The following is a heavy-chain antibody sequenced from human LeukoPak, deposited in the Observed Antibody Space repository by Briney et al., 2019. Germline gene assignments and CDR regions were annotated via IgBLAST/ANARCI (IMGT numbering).Heavy chain of an antibody. CDR1: GFTFSSYA. D-gene: IGHD3-10*01. CDR2: ISYDGSNK. Sequence: GGSLRLSCAASGFTFSSYAMHWVRQAPGKGLEWVAVISYDGSNKYYADSVKGRFTISRDNSKNTLHLQMNSLRAEDTAVYYCAKVSSGYGSGSGYFDYWGQGTLVTVSS. CDR3: AKVSSGYGSGSGYFDY. J-gene: IGHJ4*02. V-gene: IGHV3-30-3*01.